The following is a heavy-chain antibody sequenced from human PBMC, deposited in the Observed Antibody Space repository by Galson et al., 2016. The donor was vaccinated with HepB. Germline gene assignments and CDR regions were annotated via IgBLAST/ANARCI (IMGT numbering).Heavy chain of an antibody. Sequence: QSGAEVKKPGESLKISCKASGYTFTNYWIGWVRQMPGKGLEWMGRINPSDSYASYSPSFQGHVTISHDTSIPTAYLQWSSLKASDTAMYYCARHPITMMIVGAFDFWGQGTLVTVSS. CDR3: ARHPITMMIVGAFDF. CDR2: INPSDSYA. J-gene: IGHJ4*02. V-gene: IGHV5-10-1*01. CDR1: GYTFTNYW. D-gene: IGHD3-22*01.